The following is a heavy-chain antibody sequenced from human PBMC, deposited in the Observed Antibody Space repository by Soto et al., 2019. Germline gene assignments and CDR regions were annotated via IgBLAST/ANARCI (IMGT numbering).Heavy chain of an antibody. D-gene: IGHD3-3*01. V-gene: IGHV3-15*07. CDR3: TTDFYDFWSGYPQGEAYFDY. CDR2: IKSKTDGGTT. J-gene: IGHJ4*02. CDR1: GFTFSNAW. Sequence: GGSLRLSCAASGFTFSNAWMNWVRQAPGKGLEWVGRIKSKTDGGTTDYAAPVKGRFTISGDDSKNTLYLQMNSLKTEDTAVYYCTTDFYDFWSGYPQGEAYFDYWGQGTLVTVSS.